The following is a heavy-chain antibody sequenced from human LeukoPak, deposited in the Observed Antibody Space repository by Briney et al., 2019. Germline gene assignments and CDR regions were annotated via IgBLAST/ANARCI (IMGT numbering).Heavy chain of an antibody. J-gene: IGHJ4*02. CDR1: GFTFSSYE. CDR3: VRGVGGMSFFDN. Sequence: GGSLRLSCAASGFTFSSYEMNWVRQAPGKGPMWVSRINPEGTTTSYADSVTGRFTISRDNAKNTLYLQMNSLSAGDTAFYYCVRGVGGMSFFDNWGQGKTVAVSS. CDR2: INPEGTTT. D-gene: IGHD1-1*01. V-gene: IGHV3-74*01.